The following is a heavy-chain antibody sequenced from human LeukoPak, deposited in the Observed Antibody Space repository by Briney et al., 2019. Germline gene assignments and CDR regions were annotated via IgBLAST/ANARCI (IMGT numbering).Heavy chain of an antibody. J-gene: IGHJ4*02. Sequence: PGGSLRLSCAASGFTFSSYEMNWVRQAPGKGLEWVSYISSSGSTIYYADSVKGRFTISRDNAKNSLYLQMNSLRAEDTAVYYCARPTDYYDSSGYYYWGQGTLVTVSS. CDR2: ISSSGSTI. D-gene: IGHD3-22*01. CDR1: GFTFSSYE. V-gene: IGHV3-48*03. CDR3: ARPTDYYDSSGYYY.